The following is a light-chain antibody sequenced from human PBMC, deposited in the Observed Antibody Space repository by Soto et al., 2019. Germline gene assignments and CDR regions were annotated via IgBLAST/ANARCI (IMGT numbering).Light chain of an antibody. CDR3: QQYGSSGT. Sequence: DIVLTHSPATLSLSRGERATLSCRASQSVSSYLAWYQQKPGQAPRLLIYGASNRATGIPDRFSGSGSGTDFTLTISRLEPEDLAVYYCQQYGSSGTFGQGTKVDIK. V-gene: IGKV3-20*01. J-gene: IGKJ1*01. CDR1: QSVSSY. CDR2: GAS.